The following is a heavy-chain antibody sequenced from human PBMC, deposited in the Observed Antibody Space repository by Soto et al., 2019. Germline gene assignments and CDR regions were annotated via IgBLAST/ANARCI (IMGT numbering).Heavy chain of an antibody. CDR3: ARGYYDFWSGYYTVFGAFDI. D-gene: IGHD3-3*01. J-gene: IGHJ3*02. CDR1: GGSISSYY. V-gene: IGHV4-59*01. Sequence: SETLSLTCTVSGGSISSYYWSWIRQPPGKGLEWIGYIYYSGSTNYNPSLKSRVTISVDTSKNQFSLKLSSVTAADTAVYYCARGYYDFWSGYYTVFGAFDIWGQGTMVTVSS. CDR2: IYYSGST.